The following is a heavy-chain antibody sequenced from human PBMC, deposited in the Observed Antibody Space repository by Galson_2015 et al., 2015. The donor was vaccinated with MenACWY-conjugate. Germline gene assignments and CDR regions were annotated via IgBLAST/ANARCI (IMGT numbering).Heavy chain of an antibody. D-gene: IGHD2-2*01. Sequence: SLRLSCATSGFTFNNYDMNWVRQAPGKGLEWVSPISTSSTNIYYADSVKGRFTISRDNAKNSVYLQMNSLRAEDTAVYFCARVVPSAMIHGFDYWGQGTLVTVSS. CDR3: ARVVPSAMIHGFDY. CDR2: ISTSSTNI. J-gene: IGHJ4*02. CDR1: GFTFNNYD. V-gene: IGHV3-21*01.